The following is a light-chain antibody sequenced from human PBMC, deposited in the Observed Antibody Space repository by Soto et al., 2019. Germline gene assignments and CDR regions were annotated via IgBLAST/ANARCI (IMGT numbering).Light chain of an antibody. J-gene: IGLJ2*01. V-gene: IGLV1-47*02. CDR3: AAWDDSLRDVL. CDR1: TSNIGDND. Sequence: QSALGQPPSASGTPGQRVTISCSGSTSNIGDNDVFWYQQLPGTAPKLLTFPDNHRPSGVPDRFSGSKSGTSASLTISGLRPEDEADYYCAAWDDSLRDVLFGGGTKLTVL. CDR2: PDN.